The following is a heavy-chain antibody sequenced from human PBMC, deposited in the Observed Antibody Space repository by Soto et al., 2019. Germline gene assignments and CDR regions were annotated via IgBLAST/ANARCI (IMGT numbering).Heavy chain of an antibody. CDR2: IYSSGST. D-gene: IGHD5-18*01. CDR3: ARDHPHSYGVYYFDY. V-gene: IGHV4-59*01. Sequence: PETLSXTXTVSGGSISNYYWNWIRQSPGKGLEWIGYIYSSGSTHYNPSLQNRVTISIDTSKNQVSLKVNSVTAADTAVYYCARDHPHSYGVYYFDYRGQGTPVTVSS. CDR1: GGSISNYY. J-gene: IGHJ4*02.